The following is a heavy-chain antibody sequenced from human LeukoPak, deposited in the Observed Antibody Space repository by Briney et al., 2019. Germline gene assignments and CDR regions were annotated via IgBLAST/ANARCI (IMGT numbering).Heavy chain of an antibody. CDR2: FSRGGSNK. CDR3: ARGRAPYGSGSYLGFDP. Sequence: GGSLRLSCAASGFTFSSSAMHWVRQAPGKGLEWVAVFSRGGSNKYYADSVKGRFTISRDNAKNSLYLQMNSLRAEDTAVYYCARGRAPYGSGSYLGFDPWGQGTLVTVSS. J-gene: IGHJ5*02. CDR1: GFTFSSSA. V-gene: IGHV3-30*07. D-gene: IGHD3-10*01.